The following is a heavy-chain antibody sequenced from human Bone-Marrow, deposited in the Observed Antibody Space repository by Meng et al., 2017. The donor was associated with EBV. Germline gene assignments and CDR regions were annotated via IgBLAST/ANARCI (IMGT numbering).Heavy chain of an antibody. V-gene: IGHV1-8*01. CDR1: GYTFSSFD. D-gene: IGHD2-21*02. J-gene: IGHJ4*02. CDR2: MSPDSGKT. CDR3: ARNLYGDGMRDY. Sequence: VQLGQSGAEVKKPGASVKVSCKGSGYTFSSFDINWVRQATGQGLEWMGWMSPDSGKTGYAEKFQGRVTLTRDTSINTAYLELSSLTSEDTAVYYCARNLYGDGMRDYWGQGTLVTVSS.